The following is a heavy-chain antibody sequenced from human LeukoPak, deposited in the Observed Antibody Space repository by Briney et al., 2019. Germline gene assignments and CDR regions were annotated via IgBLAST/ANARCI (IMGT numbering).Heavy chain of an antibody. CDR2: INHSGST. D-gene: IGHD2-15*01. CDR1: GGSFSGYY. Sequence: SETLSLTCAVYGGSFSGYYWSWIRQPPGKGLEWIGEINHSGSTNNNPSLKSRVTISVDTSKNQFSLKLSSVTAADTAVYYCARGGGYCGGGSCYYGSNWFDPWGQGTLVTVSS. CDR3: ARGGGYCGGGSCYYGSNWFDP. V-gene: IGHV4-34*01. J-gene: IGHJ5*02.